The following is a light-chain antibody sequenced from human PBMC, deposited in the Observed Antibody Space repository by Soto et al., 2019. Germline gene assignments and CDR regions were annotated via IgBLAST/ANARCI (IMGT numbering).Light chain of an antibody. CDR2: GTS. CDR3: EYYGNSII. J-gene: IGKJ4*01. V-gene: IGKV3-20*01. Sequence: EIVLTQSPGTLSLSPGERVTLSCRTSQSISNNHLAWYQQKPGQAPRLLIHGTSNRATGIPDRFSGSGSGTYFTLTFSRLEPEDFAVYYCEYYGNSIIFGGGTKVEIK. CDR1: QSISNNH.